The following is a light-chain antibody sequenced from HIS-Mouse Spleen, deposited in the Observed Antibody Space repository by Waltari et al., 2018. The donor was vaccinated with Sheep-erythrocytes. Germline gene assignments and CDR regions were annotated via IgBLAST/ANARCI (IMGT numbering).Light chain of an antibody. CDR1: ALGDKY. CDR3: QAWDSSSWV. CDR2: QDS. V-gene: IGLV3-1*01. Sequence: SYELTQPPSVSVSPGQTASITCSGDALGDKYACWYQQKPGQSPVLVIYQDSKRPSGISERFSGSNAGNTATLTIGGTQAMDEADYYCQAWDSSSWVFGGGTKLTVL. J-gene: IGLJ3*02.